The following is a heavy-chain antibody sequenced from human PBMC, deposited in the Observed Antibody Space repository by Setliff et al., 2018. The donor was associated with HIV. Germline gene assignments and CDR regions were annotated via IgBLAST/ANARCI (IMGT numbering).Heavy chain of an antibody. CDR3: ARVNYYDSSGLEIAFDI. D-gene: IGHD3-22*01. V-gene: IGHV4-34*01. Sequence: PSETLSLTCAVYGGSFSGYYWSWIRQPPGKGLEWIGEINHSGSTNYNPSLKSRVTFSVDTSKNQFSLKLTSVSAADTALYHCARVNYYDSSGLEIAFDIWGQGTMVTVSS. J-gene: IGHJ3*02. CDR1: GGSFSGYY. CDR2: INHSGST.